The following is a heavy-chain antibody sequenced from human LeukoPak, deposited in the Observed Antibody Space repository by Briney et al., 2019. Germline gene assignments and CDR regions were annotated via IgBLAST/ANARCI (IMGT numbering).Heavy chain of an antibody. V-gene: IGHV4-39*01. CDR3: ASLRQQLGDY. J-gene: IGHJ4*02. D-gene: IGHD6-13*01. CDR1: GGSISSSNYY. Sequence: SETLSLTCTVSGGSISSSNYYWGWIRQPPGKGLEWIGSLYYSGSTYYNPSLKSRVTISVDTSKNQFSLKLSSVTAADTAVYYCASLRQQLGDYWGQGTLVTVSS. CDR2: LYYSGST.